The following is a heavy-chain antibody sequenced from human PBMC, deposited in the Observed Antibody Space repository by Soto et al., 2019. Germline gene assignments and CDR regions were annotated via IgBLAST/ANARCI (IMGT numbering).Heavy chain of an antibody. CDR2: MSGNGGSA. V-gene: IGHV3-23*01. J-gene: IGHJ4*02. D-gene: IGHD3-3*01. CDR1: GFTFSSYA. Sequence: GGSLRLSCASSGFTFSSYAMSLVRQAPGKGLEWVSGMSGNGGSAYYADSGKGRFTISRDNSKKTLYLQMNSLRAEDTALYYCAKGPIFGVENIYDYWGQGTLVTVSS. CDR3: AKGPIFGVENIYDY.